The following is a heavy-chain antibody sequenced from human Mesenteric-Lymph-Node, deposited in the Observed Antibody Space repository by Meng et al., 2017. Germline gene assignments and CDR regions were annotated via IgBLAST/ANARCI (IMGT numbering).Heavy chain of an antibody. CDR1: GFTFSSYA. D-gene: IGHD6-6*01. V-gene: IGHV3-23*01. CDR3: TTVSSSSLGY. J-gene: IGHJ4*02. Sequence: GGSLRLSCAASGFTFSSYAMSWVRQAPGKGLEWVSAISGSGGSTYYADSVKGRFTISRDNSKNTLYLQMNSLRPEDTAVYYCTTVSSSSLGYWGQGTLVTVSS. CDR2: ISGSGGST.